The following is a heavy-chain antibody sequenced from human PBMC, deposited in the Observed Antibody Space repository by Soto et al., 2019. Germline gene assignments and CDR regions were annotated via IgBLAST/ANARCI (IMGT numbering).Heavy chain of an antibody. CDR1: GFTFDDYA. CDR2: ISWNSGSI. Sequence: EVQLVESGGGLVQPGRSLRLSCAASGFTFDDYAMHWVRQAPGKGLEWVSGISWNSGSIGYADSVKGRFTISRDNAKNSLYLQMNSLRSEDTALYYCAKDSTPLFGPWGQGTLVTVSS. V-gene: IGHV3-9*01. J-gene: IGHJ5*02. CDR3: AKDSTPLFGP.